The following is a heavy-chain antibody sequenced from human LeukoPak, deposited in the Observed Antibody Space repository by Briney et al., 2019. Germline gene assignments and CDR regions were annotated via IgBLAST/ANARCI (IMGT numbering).Heavy chain of an antibody. CDR3: ATLGSPNFDG. J-gene: IGHJ4*02. Sequence: ASVKVSCKASGYSFTDYYIHWVRQAPGQGLEWMGWINPNSGGTKYAQKLQGRVTMTRDTSTSAAYVELSRLRSDDTAMYYCATLGSPNFDGWGQGTLVTVSS. D-gene: IGHD2-15*01. CDR1: GYSFTDYY. V-gene: IGHV1-2*02. CDR2: INPNSGGT.